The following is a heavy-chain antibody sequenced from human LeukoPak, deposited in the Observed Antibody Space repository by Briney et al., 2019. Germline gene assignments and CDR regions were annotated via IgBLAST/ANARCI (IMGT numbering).Heavy chain of an antibody. V-gene: IGHV5-51*01. CDR1: GYSINNYW. J-gene: IGHJ5*02. CDR2: IYPADSDI. D-gene: IGHD2-15*01. Sequence: HGESLKISCKGSGYSINNYWIGWVRQMPGKGLEWMGIIYPADSDIRYSPSFQGQVTISADKPISTVYLQWSSLKASDTAMYYCARQEYCSGGSCYTWFDPWGQGTLVTVSS. CDR3: ARQEYCSGGSCYTWFDP.